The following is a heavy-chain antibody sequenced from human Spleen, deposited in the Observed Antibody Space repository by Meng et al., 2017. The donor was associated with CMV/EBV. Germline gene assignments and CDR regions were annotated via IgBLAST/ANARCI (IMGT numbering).Heavy chain of an antibody. Sequence: VQLGQSGGEVKKPGASVKVSCKASGGTFRLYDITWVRLAPGQGLEYMGRIDPSDSYTNYSPSFQGHVTISADKSISTAYLQWSSLKASDTAMYYCASSALRADRLIDYWGQGTLVTVSS. V-gene: IGHV5-10-1*01. CDR1: GGTFRLYD. CDR3: ASSALRADRLIDY. J-gene: IGHJ4*02. D-gene: IGHD4-17*01. CDR2: IDPSDSYT.